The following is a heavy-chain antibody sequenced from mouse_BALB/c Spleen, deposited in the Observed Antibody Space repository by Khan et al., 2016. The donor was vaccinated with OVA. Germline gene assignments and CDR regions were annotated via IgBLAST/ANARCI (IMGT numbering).Heavy chain of an antibody. CDR2: IWCEGST. V-gene: IGHV2-3*01. D-gene: IGHD2-12*01. CDR1: GFSLTRYG. J-gene: IGHJ4*01. Sequence: QVQLKESGPGLVAPSQSLSITCTVSGFSLTRYGVSWVRQSPGKGLEWLGVIWCEGSTNYHSALISRLSISKDNSKSQDFLKLNSLQTDDTATYSCVSRINTKGYDAVDYAGQGTSLIGSP. CDR3: VSRINTKGYDAVDY.